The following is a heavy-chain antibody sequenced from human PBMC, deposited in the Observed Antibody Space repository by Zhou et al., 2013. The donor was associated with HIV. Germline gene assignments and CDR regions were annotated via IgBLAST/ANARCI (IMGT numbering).Heavy chain of an antibody. J-gene: IGHJ4*02. CDR2: IKSNGGDT. Sequence: QVQLVQSGAEVKKPGSSVKVSCKASGGTFSSYAISWVRQAPGQGLEWMGRIKSNGGDTKYAQKFQGRVTMTRDTAINTAYMDLYRLLSDDTAIYYCARSPIWGSYRYVDYWGQGTLVTGLL. CDR1: GGTFSSYA. CDR3: ARSPIWGSYRYVDY. D-gene: IGHD3-16*02. V-gene: IGHV1-2*02.